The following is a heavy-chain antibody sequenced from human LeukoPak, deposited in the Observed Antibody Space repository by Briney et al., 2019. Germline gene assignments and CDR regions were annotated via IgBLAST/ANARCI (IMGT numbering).Heavy chain of an antibody. Sequence: GASVKVSCKASGYTFSSYDINWVRQATGQGLEWMGWMTPNSGNTGYAQKFQGRVTITRNTSISTAYMELSRLRSDDTAVYYCARDRDYSSTDAFDIWGQGTMVTVSS. CDR3: ARDRDYSSTDAFDI. D-gene: IGHD4-11*01. CDR2: MTPNSGNT. V-gene: IGHV1-8*03. J-gene: IGHJ3*02. CDR1: GYTFSSYD.